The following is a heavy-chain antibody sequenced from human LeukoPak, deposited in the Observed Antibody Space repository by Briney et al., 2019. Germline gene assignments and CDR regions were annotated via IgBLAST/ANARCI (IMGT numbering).Heavy chain of an antibody. D-gene: IGHD3-22*01. J-gene: IGHJ3*02. CDR1: GFTFSSYG. CDR2: ISYDGSNK. V-gene: IGHV3-30*03. CDR3: ASGPYYDSSGYYSSAFDI. Sequence: GGSLRLSCAASGFTFSSYGMHWVRQAPGKGLEGGAVISYDGSNKYYEDSGKGRFTISRDNYKNTLYLQMNSLRAEDTAVYYCASGPYYDSSGYYSSAFDIWGQGTMVTVSS.